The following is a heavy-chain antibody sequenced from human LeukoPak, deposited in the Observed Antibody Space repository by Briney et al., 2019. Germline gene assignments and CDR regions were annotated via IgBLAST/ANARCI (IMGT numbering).Heavy chain of an antibody. Sequence: SETLSLTCTVSGGSISSSSYYWGWIRQPPGKGLEWIGSIYYSGSTYYNPSLKSRVTISVDTSKNQFPLKLSSVTAADTAVYYCARRDDYYYYGMDVWGQGTTVTVSS. CDR2: IYYSGST. J-gene: IGHJ6*02. CDR1: GGSISSSSYY. CDR3: ARRDDYYYYGMDV. V-gene: IGHV4-39*06.